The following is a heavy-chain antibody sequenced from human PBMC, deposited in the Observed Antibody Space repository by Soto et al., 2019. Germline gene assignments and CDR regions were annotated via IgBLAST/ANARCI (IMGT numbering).Heavy chain of an antibody. CDR2: MNPNSGNT. Sequence: VKVSCKASGYTFTSYDINWVRQATGQGLEWMGWMNPNSGNTGYAQKFQGRVTMTRNTSISTAYMELSSLRSEDTAVYYCARGETIRWGECSNMGPGYYYYMDVWGKGPTVTVSS. J-gene: IGHJ6*03. V-gene: IGHV1-8*01. CDR3: ARGETIRWGECSNMGPGYYYYMDV. CDR1: GYTFTSYD. D-gene: IGHD1-1*01.